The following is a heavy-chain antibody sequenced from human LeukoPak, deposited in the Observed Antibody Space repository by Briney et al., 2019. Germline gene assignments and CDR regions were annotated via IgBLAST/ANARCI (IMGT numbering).Heavy chain of an antibody. D-gene: IGHD3-22*01. CDR2: IHFGGNT. V-gene: IGHV4-39*01. CDR3: ATFYYDTRSFDM. Sequence: PSETLSLTCTVSGGPISTSSYYWGWIRQPPEKGLEWIGSIHFGGNTYYSPSLKSRVTISIDTSKKQFSLKLSSVTAADTAVYYCATFYYDTRSFDMWGQGTMVTVSS. J-gene: IGHJ3*02. CDR1: GGPISTSSYY.